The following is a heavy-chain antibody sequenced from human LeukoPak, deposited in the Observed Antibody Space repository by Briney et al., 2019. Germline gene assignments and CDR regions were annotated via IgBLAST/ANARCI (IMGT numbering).Heavy chain of an antibody. V-gene: IGHV3-30-3*01. CDR3: ARSFRQGLDYGGNSIQH. CDR1: GFTFSSYA. J-gene: IGHJ1*01. CDR2: ISYDGSNK. D-gene: IGHD4-23*01. Sequence: PGGSLRLSCAASGFTFSSYAMHWVRQAPGKGLEWVAVISYDGSNKYYADSVKGRFTISRDNSKNTLYLQMNSLRAEDTAVYYCARSFRQGLDYGGNSIQHWGQGTLVTVSS.